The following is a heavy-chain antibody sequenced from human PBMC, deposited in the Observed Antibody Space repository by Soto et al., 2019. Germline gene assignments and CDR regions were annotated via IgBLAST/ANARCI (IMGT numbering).Heavy chain of an antibody. CDR1: GGTFSSYA. V-gene: IGHV1-69*13. CDR3: ARRERITIFGVVTPYYYYGMDV. D-gene: IGHD3-3*01. CDR2: IIPIFGTA. Sequence: SVKVSCKASGGTFSSYAISWVRQAPGQGLEWMGRIIPIFGTANYAQKFQGRVTITADESTSTAYMELSSLRSEDTAVYYCARRERITIFGVVTPYYYYGMDVWGQGTTVTVSS. J-gene: IGHJ6*02.